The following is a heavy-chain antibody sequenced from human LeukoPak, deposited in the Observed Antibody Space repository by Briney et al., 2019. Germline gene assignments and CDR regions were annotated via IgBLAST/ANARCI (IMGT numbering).Heavy chain of an antibody. D-gene: IGHD2-21*02. J-gene: IGHJ4*02. CDR2: IYTSGST. V-gene: IGHV4-4*07. CDR3: ARDDPARMTATLDY. Sequence: PSETLSLTCTVSGGSINNYFWSWVRQPAGEGLEWIGPIYTSGSTNYNPSLRSRVTISVDMSKNQFSLKLSSVTAADTAVYYCARDDPARMTATLDYWGQGILVTVSS. CDR1: GGSINNYF.